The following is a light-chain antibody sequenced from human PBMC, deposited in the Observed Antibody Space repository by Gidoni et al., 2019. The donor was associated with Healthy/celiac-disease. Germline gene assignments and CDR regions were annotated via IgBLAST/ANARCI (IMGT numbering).Light chain of an antibody. CDR1: QSVISSY. V-gene: IGKV3-20*01. Sequence: ELVLTQSPGTLSLSPGERATLSCRASQSVISSYLAWYQQKPGQAPRLLIYGASSRATGIPDRFSGSGSGTDFTLTISRLEPEDFEVDYCQQYGSATRTLGGGTKVEIK. CDR3: QQYGSATRT. CDR2: GAS. J-gene: IGKJ4*01.